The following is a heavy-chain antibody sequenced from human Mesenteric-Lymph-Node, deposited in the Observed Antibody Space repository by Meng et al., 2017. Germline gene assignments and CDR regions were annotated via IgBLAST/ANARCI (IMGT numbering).Heavy chain of an antibody. V-gene: IGHV3-7*01. CDR3: AREGIDYVWGSFTVY. Sequence: GGSRRLSCAASGFTFTNYWMNWVRQAPGKGLEWVANIKQDGSEKYYVDSVKGRFTISRDNAQNSLYLQMNSLRAEDTAVYYCAREGIDYVWGSFTVYWGQGTLVTVSS. D-gene: IGHD3-16*01. J-gene: IGHJ4*02. CDR2: IKQDGSEK. CDR1: GFTFTNYW.